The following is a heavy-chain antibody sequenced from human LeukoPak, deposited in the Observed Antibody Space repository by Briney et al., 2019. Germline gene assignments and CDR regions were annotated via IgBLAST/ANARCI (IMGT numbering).Heavy chain of an antibody. J-gene: IGHJ4*02. CDR1: GFTVSSNY. CDR2: IYSGGAT. CDR3: ARGLVVVIATLDY. V-gene: IGHV3-66*01. D-gene: IGHD2-15*01. Sequence: PGGSLRLSCAASGFTVSSNYMSWVRQAPGKGLEWVSVIYSGGATYYTDSVKGRFTISRDNSKNTLYLQMNSLRAEDTAVYYCARGLVVVIATLDYWGQGTLVTVSS.